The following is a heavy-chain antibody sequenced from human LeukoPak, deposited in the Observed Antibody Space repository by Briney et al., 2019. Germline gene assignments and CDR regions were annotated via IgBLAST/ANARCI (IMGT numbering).Heavy chain of an antibody. J-gene: IGHJ4*02. V-gene: IGHV4-39*07. CDR1: GGSISSSSYY. CDR2: IYTSGST. Sequence: SETLSLTCTVSGGSISSSSYYWGWIRQPPGKGLEWIGRIYTSGSTNYNPSLKSRVTMSVDTSKNQFSLKLSSVTAADTAVYYCAREVLFKSYSRGLFFDYWGQGTLVTVSS. CDR3: AREVLFKSYSRGLFFDY. D-gene: IGHD1-26*01.